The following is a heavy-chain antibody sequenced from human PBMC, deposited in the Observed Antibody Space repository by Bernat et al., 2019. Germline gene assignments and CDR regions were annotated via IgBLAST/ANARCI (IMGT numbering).Heavy chain of an antibody. CDR1: GYTFTSYD. CDR2: MNPNSGNT. V-gene: IGHV1-8*01. D-gene: IGHD2-2*01. Sequence: QVQLVQSGAEVKKPGASVKVSCKASGYTFTSYDINWVRQATGQGLEWMGWMNPNSGNTGYAQKFQGRVTMTRNTSISTAYMELSSLRSEDTTVYYCARDESSVVGPAARGWFDPWGQGTLVTVSS. J-gene: IGHJ5*02. CDR3: ARDESSVVGPAARGWFDP.